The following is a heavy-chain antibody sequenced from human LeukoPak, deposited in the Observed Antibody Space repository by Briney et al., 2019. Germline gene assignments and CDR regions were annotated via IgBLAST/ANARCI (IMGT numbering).Heavy chain of an antibody. J-gene: IGHJ6*03. CDR3: ARAGALDILGRAAPYYYYMDV. CDR2: ISSSSSTT. CDR1: GFTFSSYS. Sequence: PGGSLRLSCAASGFTFSSYSMNRVRQAPGKGLEWVSYISSSSSTTYYADSVKGRFTISRDNAKNSLYLQMNSLRAEDTAVYYCARAGALDILGRAAPYYYYMDVWGKGTTVTVSS. V-gene: IGHV3-48*01. D-gene: IGHD3-9*01.